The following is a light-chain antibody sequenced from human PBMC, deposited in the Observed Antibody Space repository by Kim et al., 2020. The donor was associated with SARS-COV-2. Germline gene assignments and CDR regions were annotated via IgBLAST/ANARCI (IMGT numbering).Light chain of an antibody. Sequence: DIQMTQFPSTLTASVGDRVTITCRAGRSISTWLAWYQQKPGKAPKLLIYDASTLESGVPSRFSGSGSGTEFSLTISSLQPDDFATYYCQQYKSYGTFGQGTKLEI. J-gene: IGKJ2*01. CDR3: QQYKSYGT. CDR1: RSISTW. CDR2: DAS. V-gene: IGKV1-5*01.